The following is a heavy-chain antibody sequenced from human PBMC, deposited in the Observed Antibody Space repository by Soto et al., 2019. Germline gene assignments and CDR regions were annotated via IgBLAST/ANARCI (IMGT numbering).Heavy chain of an antibody. Sequence: QVQLVQSGAEVKKPGSSLKVSCKASGGTFTNYAFSWVRQAPGQGPEWMGGIIPIFGTPDYAQKFQGRVIITADVSTRTVSMELNSLRSADTAVYYCARERSVGYCITTTCPKPFYYDAMDVWGQGTTVTVSS. CDR1: GGTFTNYA. D-gene: IGHD2-2*01. CDR2: IIPIFGTP. J-gene: IGHJ6*02. V-gene: IGHV1-69*12. CDR3: ARERSVGYCITTTCPKPFYYDAMDV.